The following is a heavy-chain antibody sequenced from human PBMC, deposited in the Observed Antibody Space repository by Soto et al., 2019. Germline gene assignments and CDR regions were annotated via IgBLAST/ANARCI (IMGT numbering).Heavy chain of an antibody. J-gene: IGHJ4*02. V-gene: IGHV1-69*13. D-gene: IGHD3-22*01. CDR2: IIPIFGTA. CDR3: ASSDDSSGYLFDY. Sequence: ASVKVSCKASGGTFSSYAISWVRQAPGQGLEWMGGIIPIFGTANYAQKFQGRVTTTADESTSTAYMELSSLRSEDTAVYYCASSDDSSGYLFDYWGQGTLVTVSS. CDR1: GGTFSSYA.